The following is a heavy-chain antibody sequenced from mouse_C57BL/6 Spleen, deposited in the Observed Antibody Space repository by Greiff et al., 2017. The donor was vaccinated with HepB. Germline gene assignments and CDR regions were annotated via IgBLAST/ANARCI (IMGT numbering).Heavy chain of an antibody. Sequence: QVQLKESGPGLVAPSQSLSITCTVSGFSLTSYGVSWVRQPPGKGLEWLGVIWGDGSSNYHSARISRLSISKENSKSQVFLKLNSQQTDDTATYYCAQTGTGYFDVWGTGTTVTVSS. CDR1: GFSLTSYG. V-gene: IGHV2-3*01. CDR3: AQTGTGYFDV. J-gene: IGHJ1*03. D-gene: IGHD4-1*01. CDR2: IWGDGSS.